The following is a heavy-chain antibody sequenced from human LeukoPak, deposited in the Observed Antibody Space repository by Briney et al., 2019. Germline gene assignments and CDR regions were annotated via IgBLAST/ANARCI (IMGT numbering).Heavy chain of an antibody. V-gene: IGHV3-23*01. CDR1: GFTFSSYA. D-gene: IGHD2-15*01. Sequence: SGGSLRLSCAASGFTFSSYAMSWVRQAPGKGLEWVSLISGNGGSIVYADSVRGRFTIYRDNSKNTLYLQMNSLRAEDTALYYCARYWDPRVRTFDIWGQGTVVTVSS. J-gene: IGHJ3*02. CDR3: ARYWDPRVRTFDI. CDR2: ISGNGGSI.